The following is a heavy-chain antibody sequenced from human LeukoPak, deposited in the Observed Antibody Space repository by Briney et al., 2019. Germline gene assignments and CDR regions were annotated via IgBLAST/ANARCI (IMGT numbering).Heavy chain of an antibody. Sequence: GGPLRPSCAASKFAFSSYAMSWVRQAPGKGLEWVSAISGGGGNTYYADSVKGRFTISRDNSKNTLYLQMNSLRAEDTAVYYCGKNRYSGSLSPFDIWGQGTMVTVSS. CDR3: GKNRYSGSLSPFDI. J-gene: IGHJ3*02. CDR2: ISGGGGNT. V-gene: IGHV3-23*01. CDR1: KFAFSSYA. D-gene: IGHD1-26*01.